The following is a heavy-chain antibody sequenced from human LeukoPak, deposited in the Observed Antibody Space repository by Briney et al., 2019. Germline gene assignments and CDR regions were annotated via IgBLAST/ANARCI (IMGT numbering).Heavy chain of an antibody. J-gene: IGHJ4*02. CDR2: ISYDGSNK. CDR3: ARVNDYYYGSGSYLAEDY. D-gene: IGHD3-10*01. Sequence: GGSLRLSCAASGFTFSSYAMHWVRQAPGKGLEWVAVISYDGSNKYYADSVKGRFTISRDNSKNTLYLQMNSLRAEDTAVYYCARVNDYYYGSGSYLAEDYWGQGTLVTVPS. CDR1: GFTFSSYA. V-gene: IGHV3-30*04.